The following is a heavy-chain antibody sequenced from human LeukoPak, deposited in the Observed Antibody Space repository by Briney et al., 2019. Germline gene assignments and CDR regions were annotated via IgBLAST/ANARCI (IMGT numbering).Heavy chain of an antibody. CDR3: ARDPGGSYYYDY. CDR1: GFTFSSYS. Sequence: GGSLRLSCAASGFTFSSYSINWVRQAPGKGLEWVSSISSSSSYIYYADSVKGRFTISRDNAKNSLYLQMNSLRAEDTAVYYCARDPGGSYYYDYWGQGTLVTVSS. J-gene: IGHJ4*02. CDR2: ISSSSSYI. D-gene: IGHD1-26*01. V-gene: IGHV3-21*01.